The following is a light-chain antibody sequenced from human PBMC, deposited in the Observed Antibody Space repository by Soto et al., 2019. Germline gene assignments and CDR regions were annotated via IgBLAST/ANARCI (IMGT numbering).Light chain of an antibody. CDR2: DTS. CDR1: QTVSSS. Sequence: EIVVTQSPATLSVSPGERVTLSCMASQTVSSSLAWYQQRPGQAPRLLIYDTSTRDAGISARFSGSGSGTEFTLTISSLQAEDFAVYYCQQYIDWPPGTFGQGTAVEIQ. V-gene: IGKV3-15*01. CDR3: QQYIDWPPGT. J-gene: IGKJ1*01.